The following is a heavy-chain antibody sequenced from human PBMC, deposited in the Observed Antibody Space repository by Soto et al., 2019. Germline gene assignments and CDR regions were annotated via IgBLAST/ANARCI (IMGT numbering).Heavy chain of an antibody. CDR3: ARWGLYDILTGYYSGEPTEPYDY. D-gene: IGHD3-9*01. J-gene: IGHJ4*02. V-gene: IGHV1-18*01. CDR2: ISAYNGNT. CDR1: GYTFTSYG. Sequence: ASVKVSCKASGYTFTSYGISWVRQAPGQGLEWMGWISAYNGNTNYAQKLRGRVTMTTDTSTSTAYMELRSLRSDDTAVYYCARWGLYDILTGYYSGEPTEPYDYWGQGTLVTVSP.